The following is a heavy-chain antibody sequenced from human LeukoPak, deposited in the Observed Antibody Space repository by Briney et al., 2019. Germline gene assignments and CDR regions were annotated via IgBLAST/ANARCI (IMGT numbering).Heavy chain of an antibody. CDR3: ARGPLYCITEYFQH. Sequence: SETLSLICTFSGDSNSRSSYHWSWIRQPAGKGLEWIERFYTSGSTNYNASLQSRVTISLDTYKNQFSVRLSAVTAAGPVFHYGARGPLYCITEYFQHWGQGALVNGSS. CDR2: FYTSGST. J-gene: IGHJ1*01. CDR1: GDSNSRSSYH. V-gene: IGHV4-61*02. D-gene: IGHD2-15*01.